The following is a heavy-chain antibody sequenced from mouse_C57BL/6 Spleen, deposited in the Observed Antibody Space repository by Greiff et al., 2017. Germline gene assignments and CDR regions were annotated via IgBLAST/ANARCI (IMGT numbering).Heavy chain of an antibody. CDR3: AREANLGYFDY. V-gene: IGHV5-6*01. CDR2: ISSGGSYT. Sequence: EVQLVESGGDLVKPGGSLKLSCAASGFTFTSYGMSWVRQTPDKRLEWVATISSGGSYTYYPHSVKGRFTISRYNAKNTLYLQMSSVKSADTAMYYCAREANLGYFDYWGQGTTLTVSS. J-gene: IGHJ2*01. D-gene: IGHD3-2*02. CDR1: GFTFTSYG.